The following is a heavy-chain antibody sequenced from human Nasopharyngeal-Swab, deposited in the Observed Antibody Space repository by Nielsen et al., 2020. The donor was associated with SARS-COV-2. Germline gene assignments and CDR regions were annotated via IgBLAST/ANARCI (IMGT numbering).Heavy chain of an antibody. CDR1: GFTGFSFSNLW. CDR2: IKTKVHGATA. CDR3: VKHQGSSSDQ. J-gene: IGHJ4*02. Sequence: GESLKISCAVSGFTGFSFSNLWMNWVRQAPGRGLEWVGRIKTKVHGATADYAAPVKGRFTISRDDSKDTLYVQMSSLTIEDTAVYYCVKHQGSSSDQWGQGTLVTVSS. V-gene: IGHV3-15*07.